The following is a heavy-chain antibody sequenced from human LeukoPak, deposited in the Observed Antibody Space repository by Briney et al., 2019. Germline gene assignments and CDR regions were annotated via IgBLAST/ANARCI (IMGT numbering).Heavy chain of an antibody. CDR3: ARVGNYYGMDV. Sequence: GGSLRLSCAASGFTFSSYDMHWVRQATGKGLEWVSAIGTAGDTYYPGSVKGRFTTSRENAKNSLYLQMNSLRAGDTAVYYCARVGNYYGMDVWGQGTTVTVSS. V-gene: IGHV3-13*01. CDR1: GFTFSSYD. CDR2: IGTAGDT. J-gene: IGHJ6*02.